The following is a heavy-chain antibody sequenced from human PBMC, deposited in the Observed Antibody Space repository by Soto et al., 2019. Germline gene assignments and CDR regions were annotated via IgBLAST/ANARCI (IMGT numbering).Heavy chain of an antibody. Sequence: SETLSLTCTVSGGSFSSYYWSWIRQPPGKGLEWIGYIYYSGSTNYNPSLKSRVTISVDTSKNQFSLKLSSVTAADTAVYYCARALYSSGWATFDYWGQGTLVTVSS. CDR2: IYYSGST. D-gene: IGHD6-19*01. CDR1: GGSFSSYY. CDR3: ARALYSSGWATFDY. J-gene: IGHJ4*02. V-gene: IGHV4-59*01.